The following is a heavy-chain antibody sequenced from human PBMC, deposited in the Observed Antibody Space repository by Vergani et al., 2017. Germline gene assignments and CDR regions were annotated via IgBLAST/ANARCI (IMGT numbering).Heavy chain of an antibody. CDR1: GGTFSSYT. V-gene: IGHV1-69*02. CDR2: IIPILGIA. D-gene: IGHD2-21*01. Sequence: QVQLVQSGAEVKKPGSSVKVSCKASGGTFSSYTISWVRQAPGQGLEWMGRIIPILGIANYAQKFQGRVTITADESTSTAYMELSSLRAEDTAVYYCASEAYCGGDCSDAFDIWGQGTMVTVSS. CDR3: ASEAYCGGDCSDAFDI. J-gene: IGHJ3*02.